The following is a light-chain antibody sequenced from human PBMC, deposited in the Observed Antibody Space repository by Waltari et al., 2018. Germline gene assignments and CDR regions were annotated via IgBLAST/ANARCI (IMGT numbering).Light chain of an antibody. J-gene: IGKJ1*01. V-gene: IGKV1-5*03. CDR2: KAA. Sequence: DIHKTQSPSTLSASVGERFSITSRASQSISSWLAWYQQKSGKAPNVLIYKAASLESGVPSRFSGSGSWTEFTLTISSLHPDDFATYYCQQYNSYSRTFGQGTKVEIK. CDR1: QSISSW. CDR3: QQYNSYSRT.